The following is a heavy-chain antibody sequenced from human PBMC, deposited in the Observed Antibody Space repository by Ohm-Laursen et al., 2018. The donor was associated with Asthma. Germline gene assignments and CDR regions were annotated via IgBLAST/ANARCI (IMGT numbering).Heavy chain of an antibody. V-gene: IGHV3-7*05. D-gene: IGHD5-24*01. CDR3: ARLIDGYNFDGYFYL. J-gene: IGHJ2*01. CDR2: IKQDGSEK. CDR1: GFTFSSYW. Sequence: SLRLSCTDSGFTFSSYWMSWVRQAPGKGMEWVANIKQDGSEKYYVYSVKGRFTISRDNARNSLYLQMNSLRAEDTAVYYCARLIDGYNFDGYFYLWGRGTLVTVSS.